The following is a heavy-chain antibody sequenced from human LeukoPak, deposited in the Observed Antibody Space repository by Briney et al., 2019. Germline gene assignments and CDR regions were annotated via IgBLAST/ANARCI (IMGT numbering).Heavy chain of an antibody. Sequence: GGSLRLSCAASGFTVSSNYTSWVRQAPGKGLEWVSVIYSGGSTYYADSVKGRFTISRDNSKNTLYLQMNSLRAEDTAVYYCARSGSLLWFGELSPLLYYGMDVWGQGTTVTVSS. CDR3: ARSGSLLWFGELSPLLYYGMDV. V-gene: IGHV3-53*01. D-gene: IGHD3-10*01. CDR2: IYSGGST. CDR1: GFTVSSNY. J-gene: IGHJ6*02.